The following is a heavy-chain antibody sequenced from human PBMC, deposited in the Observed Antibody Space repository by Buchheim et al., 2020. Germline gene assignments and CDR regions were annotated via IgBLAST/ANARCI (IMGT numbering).Heavy chain of an antibody. V-gene: IGHV3-30*18. CDR1: GFTFSSYG. J-gene: IGHJ4*02. CDR3: AKDQLGGGYALDY. Sequence: EQVVESGGGLVQPGGSLRLSCAASGFTFSSYGMHWARQAPGKGLEWVAVISYDGSNKYYADSVKGRFTISRDNSKNTLYLQMNSLRAEDTAVYYCAKDQLGGGYALDYWGQGTL. CDR2: ISYDGSNK. D-gene: IGHD5-12*01.